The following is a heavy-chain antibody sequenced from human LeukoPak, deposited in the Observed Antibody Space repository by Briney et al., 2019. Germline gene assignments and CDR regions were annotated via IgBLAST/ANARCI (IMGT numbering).Heavy chain of an antibody. CDR3: ARDQGYCSSTSCANNAEYFQH. CDR1: GYTFTGYY. V-gene: IGHV1-18*04. Sequence: ASVKVSCKASGYTFTGYYMHWVRQAPGQGLEWMGRISAYNGNTNYAQKVQGRVTMTTDTSTSTAYMELRSLRSDDTAVYYCARDQGYCSSTSCANNAEYFQHWGQGTLVTVSS. D-gene: IGHD2-2*01. J-gene: IGHJ1*01. CDR2: ISAYNGNT.